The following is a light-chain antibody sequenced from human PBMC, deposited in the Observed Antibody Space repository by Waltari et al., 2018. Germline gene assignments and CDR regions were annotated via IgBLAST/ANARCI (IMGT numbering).Light chain of an antibody. V-gene: IGLV2-23*02. CDR2: EVT. CDR3: CSYAGSGTLDVV. J-gene: IGLJ2*01. CDR1: SSDFGSYNL. Sequence: QSALTQPASVSGSPGQSITISCTGASSDFGSYNLVSWYQQHPGKAPKVMIYEVTKGPSGCSDGFSVSRVGTTAALSIAGLQPEDEADDYCCSYAGSGTLDVVFGGGTKLTVL.